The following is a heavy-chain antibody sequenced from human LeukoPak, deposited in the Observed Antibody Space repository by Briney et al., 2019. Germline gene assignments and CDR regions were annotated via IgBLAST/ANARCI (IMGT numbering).Heavy chain of an antibody. CDR1: GFTFSNDP. Sequence: PGGSLRLSCADSGFTFSNDPMSWVRQTPGKGLEWVSTIYYSGGSTYYADSVKGRFTISRDNSKNTLYLQMNSLRAEDTAVYYCAKEGRIWFGELLTIDYWGPGTLVTVSS. CDR3: AKEGRIWFGELLTIDY. CDR2: IYYSGGST. V-gene: IGHV3-23*01. J-gene: IGHJ4*02. D-gene: IGHD3-10*01.